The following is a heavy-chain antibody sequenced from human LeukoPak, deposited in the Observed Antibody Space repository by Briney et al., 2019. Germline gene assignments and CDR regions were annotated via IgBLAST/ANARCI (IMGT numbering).Heavy chain of an antibody. V-gene: IGHV4-39*01. CDR3: ASPDNILTGYYY. D-gene: IGHD3-9*01. CDR2: TYYSGST. Sequence: PSETLSLTCTVSGGSISSSSYYWGWIRQPPGKGLEWIGSTYYSGSTYYNPSLKSRVTISVDTSKNQFSLKLSSVTAADTAVYYCASPDNILTGYYYWGQGTLVTVSS. J-gene: IGHJ4*02. CDR1: GGSISSSSYY.